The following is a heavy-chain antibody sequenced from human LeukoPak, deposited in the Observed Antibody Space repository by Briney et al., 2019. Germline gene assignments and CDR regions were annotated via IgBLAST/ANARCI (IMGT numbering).Heavy chain of an antibody. V-gene: IGHV3-21*01. CDR2: ISSSSSYI. CDR3: ARGYYYDSSTLDY. J-gene: IGHJ4*02. Sequence: PGGSLRLSCAASGFTFSSYSMNWVRQAPGKGLEWVSSISSSSSYIYYGDSVKGRFTISRDNAKNSLYLQMNSLRAEDTAVYYCARGYYYDSSTLDYWGQGTLVTVSS. D-gene: IGHD3-22*01. CDR1: GFTFSSYS.